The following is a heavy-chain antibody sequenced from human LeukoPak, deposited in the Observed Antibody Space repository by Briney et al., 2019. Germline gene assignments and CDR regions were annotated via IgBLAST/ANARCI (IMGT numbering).Heavy chain of an antibody. CDR3: AKAQSYYDSSGYYYAPFDY. D-gene: IGHD3-22*01. J-gene: IGHJ4*02. CDR2: ISGSGGST. Sequence: GGSLRLSCAASGFTFSSYAMSWVRQAPGKGLEWVSAISGSGGSTYYAESVKGRFTISRDNSKNTLYLQMNSLRAEDTAVYYCAKAQSYYDSSGYYYAPFDYWGQGTLVTVSS. V-gene: IGHV3-23*01. CDR1: GFTFSSYA.